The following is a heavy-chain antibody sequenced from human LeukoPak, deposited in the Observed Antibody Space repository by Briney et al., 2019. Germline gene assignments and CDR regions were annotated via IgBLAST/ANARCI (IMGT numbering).Heavy chain of an antibody. CDR1: GGSISSSNW. J-gene: IGHJ4*02. Sequence: SGTLSLTCAVSGGSISSSNWWSWVRQPPGKGLEWIGEIYHSGSTNYNPSLKSRVTMSVDTSKNQFSLKLSSVTAADTAVYYCARDRYYYDSSARYFDYWGQGTLVTVSS. V-gene: IGHV4-4*02. CDR3: ARDRYYYDSSARYFDY. CDR2: IYHSGST. D-gene: IGHD3-22*01.